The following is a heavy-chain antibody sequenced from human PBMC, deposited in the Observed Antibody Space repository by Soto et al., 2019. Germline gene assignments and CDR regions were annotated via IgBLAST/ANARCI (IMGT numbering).Heavy chain of an antibody. D-gene: IGHD3-3*01. V-gene: IGHV1-69*13. Sequence: ASVKVSCKAYAGTLRGYGIRWVREAPGQGLEWLGGIIPIFGTANYAQKFQGRVTITADESTSTAYMELSSLRSEDTAVYYCASHTITIFGVVTLYYYYYYGMDVWGQGTTVHRLL. CDR1: AGTLRGYG. CDR2: IIPIFGTA. J-gene: IGHJ6*02. CDR3: ASHTITIFGVVTLYYYYYYGMDV.